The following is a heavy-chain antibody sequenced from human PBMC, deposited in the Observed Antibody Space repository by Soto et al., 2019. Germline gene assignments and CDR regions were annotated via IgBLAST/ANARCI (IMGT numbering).Heavy chain of an antibody. CDR3: AKDQLRGVRGVITYYYGMDV. J-gene: IGHJ6*02. CDR2: ISYDGSNK. D-gene: IGHD3-10*01. Sequence: QVQLVEYGGGVVQPGRSLRLSCAASGFTFSSDGMHWVRQAPGKGLEWVAVISYDGSNKYYADSVKGRFTISRDNSKNTLYLQMNSLRAEDTAVYYCAKDQLRGVRGVITYYYGMDVWGQGTTVTVSS. V-gene: IGHV3-30*18. CDR1: GFTFSSDG.